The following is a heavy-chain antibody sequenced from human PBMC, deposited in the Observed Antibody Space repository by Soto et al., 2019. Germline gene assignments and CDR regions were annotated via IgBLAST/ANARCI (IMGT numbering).Heavy chain of an antibody. J-gene: IGHJ4*02. CDR1: GGSISSYY. CDR2: TYYSGST. CDR3: ARGWGLVFDY. Sequence: PSETLSLTCTVSGGSISSYYWSWIRQPPGKGLEWIGYTYYSGSTNYNPSLKSRVTTSVDTSKNQFSLKLSSVTAADTAVYYCARGWGLVFDYWGQGTLVTVSS. V-gene: IGHV4-59*01. D-gene: IGHD2-21*02.